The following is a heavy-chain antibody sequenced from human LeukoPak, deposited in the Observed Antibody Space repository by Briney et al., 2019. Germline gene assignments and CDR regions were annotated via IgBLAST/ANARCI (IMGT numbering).Heavy chain of an antibody. CDR2: ISYDGSNT. CDR3: ARTYKSDWYYFDY. D-gene: IGHD3-9*01. Sequence: WXRQAPXXXLEWXAVISYDGSNTNYADSVKGRFTVSRDNSKNTLYLQMNSLRAEDTAVYYCARTYKSDWYYFDYWGQGTLVTLSS. J-gene: IGHJ4*02. V-gene: IGHV3-30*03.